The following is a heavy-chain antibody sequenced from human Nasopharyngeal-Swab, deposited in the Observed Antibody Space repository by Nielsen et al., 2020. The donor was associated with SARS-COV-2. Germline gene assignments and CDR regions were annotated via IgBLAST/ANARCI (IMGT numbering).Heavy chain of an antibody. CDR2: IKQDGGEK. J-gene: IGHJ3*02. V-gene: IGHV3-7*01. CDR1: GFIFSTFW. CDR3: ASLNYYGSGSYFYGSHTSYAFDI. Sequence: GESLKISCAASGFIFSTFWMSWVRQAPGKGLEWVANIKQDGGEKYFVDSVKGRFTISRDNAKNSLYLQMNSLRAEDTAVYYCASLNYYGSGSYFYGSHTSYAFDIWGQGTMVTVSS. D-gene: IGHD3-10*01.